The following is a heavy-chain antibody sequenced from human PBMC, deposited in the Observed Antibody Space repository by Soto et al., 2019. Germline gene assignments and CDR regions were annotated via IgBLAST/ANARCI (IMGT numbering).Heavy chain of an antibody. D-gene: IGHD3-10*02. V-gene: IGHV4-34*01. CDR3: ARVFGPDSWFSARSPVDI. Sequence: SETLALTCAVDGGCFRGYYWSWIRQPPGKGLEWIGEINHSGSTNYNPSLKSRVTISVDTSKNQFSLKLSSVTAADTAVYYCARVFGPDSWFSARSPVDIWGQGTRVS. CDR2: INHSGST. J-gene: IGHJ3*02. CDR1: GGCFRGYY.